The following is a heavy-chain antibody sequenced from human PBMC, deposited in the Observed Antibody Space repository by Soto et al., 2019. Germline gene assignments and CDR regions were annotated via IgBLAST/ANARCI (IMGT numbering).Heavy chain of an antibody. CDR1: GGSISSSRCH. Sequence: SETLSLTCTVSGGSISSSRCHWGWIRQPPGKGLEWIGSIYYSGSTYYNPSLKSRVTMSVDTSKNQFSLKLRSVTAADTAVYYCARRYSNLFDYWGQGTLVTVSS. J-gene: IGHJ4*02. D-gene: IGHD4-4*01. CDR3: ARRYSNLFDY. V-gene: IGHV4-39*01. CDR2: IYYSGST.